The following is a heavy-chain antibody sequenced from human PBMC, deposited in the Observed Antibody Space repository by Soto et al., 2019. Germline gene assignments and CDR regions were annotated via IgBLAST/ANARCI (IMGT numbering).Heavy chain of an antibody. Sequence: ASVKFSCKASGYTFTSYYMHWVRQAPGQGLEWMGIINPSGGSTSYAQKFQVRATMTRDTSPSTVYMELSSLRLEDTAVYYGARIRFGVVSGPDYYYYGMDVWGQGPRATVSS. CDR2: INPSGGST. CDR1: GYTFTSYY. J-gene: IGHJ6*02. V-gene: IGHV1-46*01. D-gene: IGHD3-3*01. CDR3: ARIRFGVVSGPDYYYYGMDV.